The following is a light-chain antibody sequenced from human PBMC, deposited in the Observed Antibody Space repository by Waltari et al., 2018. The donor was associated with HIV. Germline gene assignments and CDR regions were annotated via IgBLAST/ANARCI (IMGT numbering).Light chain of an antibody. Sequence: VLTQSPLSLTATLGQPASISCSSSRSLVYRDGITYLTWFHQRPGQSPRRLIYKVSRRDSGAPDRFSGSGSDTDFALKISRVEAEDVGVYYCMQGIQWLTFGQGTRLDI. CDR1: RSLVYRDGITY. CDR3: MQGIQWLT. CDR2: KVS. V-gene: IGKV2-30*01. J-gene: IGKJ5*01.